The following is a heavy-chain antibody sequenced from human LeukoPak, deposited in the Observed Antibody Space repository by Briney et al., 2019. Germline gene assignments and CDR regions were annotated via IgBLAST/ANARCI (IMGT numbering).Heavy chain of an antibody. CDR1: GGSFSGYY. CDR3: ARGRIQDY. J-gene: IGHJ4*02. Sequence: PSETLSLTCAVYGGSFSGYYWSWIRQPLGKGLEWIGEINHSGSTNYNPSLKSRVTISVDTSKNQFSLKLSSVTAADTAVYYCARGRIQDYWGQGTLVTVSS. V-gene: IGHV4-34*01. CDR2: INHSGST. D-gene: IGHD5-18*01.